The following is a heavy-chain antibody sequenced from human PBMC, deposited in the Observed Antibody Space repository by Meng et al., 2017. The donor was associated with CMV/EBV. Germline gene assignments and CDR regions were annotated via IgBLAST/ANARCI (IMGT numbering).Heavy chain of an antibody. D-gene: IGHD5-12*01. Sequence: GESLKISCAASGFTFSSYAMSWVRQAPGKGLEWVSAISGSGGSTYYADSAKGRFTISRDNSKNTLYLQMNSLRAEDTAVNYCAKWGHSGYDPWGQGTLVTVSS. V-gene: IGHV3-23*01. CDR1: GFTFSSYA. CDR3: AKWGHSGYDP. CDR2: ISGSGGST. J-gene: IGHJ5*02.